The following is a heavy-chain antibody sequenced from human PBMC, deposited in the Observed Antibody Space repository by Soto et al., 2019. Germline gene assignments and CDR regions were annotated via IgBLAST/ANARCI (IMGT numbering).Heavy chain of an antibody. J-gene: IGHJ4*02. V-gene: IGHV4-61*01. CDR1: GGSVSSGSYY. Sequence: QVQLQESGPGLVKPSETLSLTCTVSGGSVSSGSYYWSWIRQPPGKGLEWIGYIYYSGSTNYNPSLESRVTISVDTSKNQFSLKLSSVTAADTAVYYCARDGGWLQLGYWGQGTLVTVSS. CDR3: ARDGGWLQLGY. D-gene: IGHD5-12*01. CDR2: IYYSGST.